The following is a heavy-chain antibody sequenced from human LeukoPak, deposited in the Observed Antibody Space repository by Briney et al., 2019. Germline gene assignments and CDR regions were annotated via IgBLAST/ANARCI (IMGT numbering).Heavy chain of an antibody. CDR2: IYYSGST. J-gene: IGHJ5*02. CDR3: ARERTNYYDSSGHYYNWFDP. D-gene: IGHD3-22*01. CDR1: GGSISSYY. Sequence: SETLSLTCTVSGGSISSYYWSWIRQPPGKGLEWIGYIYYSGSTNYNPYLKSRVTISVDTSKNQFSLKLSSVTAADTAVYYCARERTNYYDSSGHYYNWFDPWGQGTLVTVSS. V-gene: IGHV4-59*01.